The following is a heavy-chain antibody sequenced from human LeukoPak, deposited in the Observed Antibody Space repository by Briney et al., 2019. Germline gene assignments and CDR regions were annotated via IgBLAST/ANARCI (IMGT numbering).Heavy chain of an antibody. V-gene: IGHV4-59*01. CDR1: GGSISSYY. D-gene: IGHD5-24*01. J-gene: IGHJ4*02. CDR3: ARVRRDGYNSPDY. Sequence: SETLSLTCTVSGGSISSYYWSWIRQPPGKGLECIGYIYYSGSTYYNPSLKSRVTISVDTSKNQFSLKLSSVTAADTAVYYCARVRRDGYNSPDYWGQGTLVTVSS. CDR2: IYYSGST.